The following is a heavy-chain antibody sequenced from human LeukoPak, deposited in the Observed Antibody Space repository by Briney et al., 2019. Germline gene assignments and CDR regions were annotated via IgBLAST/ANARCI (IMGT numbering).Heavy chain of an antibody. V-gene: IGHV1-18*01. Sequence: ASVKVSCKASGYTFTSYGISWVRQAPGQGLEWMGWISACNGNTNYAQKLQGRVTMTTDTSTSTAYMELRSLRSDDTAVYYCAREGYYGSGSAYYFDYWGQGTLVTVSS. CDR1: GYTFTSYG. J-gene: IGHJ4*02. D-gene: IGHD3-10*01. CDR3: AREGYYGSGSAYYFDY. CDR2: ISACNGNT.